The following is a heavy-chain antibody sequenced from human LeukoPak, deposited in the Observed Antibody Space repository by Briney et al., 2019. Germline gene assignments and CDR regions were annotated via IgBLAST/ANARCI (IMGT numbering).Heavy chain of an antibody. CDR2: IYYSGST. CDR3: ARHYRVGATAFDY. CDR1: GGSISSSSYY. D-gene: IGHD1-26*01. J-gene: IGHJ4*02. Sequence: SETLSLTCTVSGGSISSSSYYWGWIRQPPGKGLEWIGSIYYSGSTYYNPPLKSRVTISVDTSKNQFSLKLSSVTAADTAVYYCARHYRVGATAFDYWGQGTLVTVSS. V-gene: IGHV4-39*01.